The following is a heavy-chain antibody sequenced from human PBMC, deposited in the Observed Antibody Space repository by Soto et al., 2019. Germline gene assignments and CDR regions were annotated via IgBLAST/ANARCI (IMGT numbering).Heavy chain of an antibody. CDR1: GFTFSSYA. D-gene: IGHD3-3*01. J-gene: IGHJ6*02. Sequence: QVQLVESGGGVVQPGRSLRLSCAASGFTFSSYAMHWVRQAPGKGLEWVAVISYDGSNKYYADSVKGRFTISRDNSKNTLYLQMNSLRAEDTAVYYCARDKDDFWSGYYEGFYGMDVWGQGTTVTVSS. CDR3: ARDKDDFWSGYYEGFYGMDV. CDR2: ISYDGSNK. V-gene: IGHV3-30-3*01.